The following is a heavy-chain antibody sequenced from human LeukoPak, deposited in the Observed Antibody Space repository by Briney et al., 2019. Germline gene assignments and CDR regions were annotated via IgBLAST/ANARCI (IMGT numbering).Heavy chain of an antibody. CDR1: GYTFTGYY. V-gene: IGHV1-2*02. D-gene: IGHD3-22*01. Sequence: ASVKVSCKASGYTFTGYYMHWVRRAPGQGLEWMGWINPNSGGTNYAQKSQGRVTMTRDTSISTAYMELSRLRSDDTAVYYCARATYYYDSSGFGDYWGQGTLVTVSS. CDR2: INPNSGGT. J-gene: IGHJ4*02. CDR3: ARATYYYDSSGFGDY.